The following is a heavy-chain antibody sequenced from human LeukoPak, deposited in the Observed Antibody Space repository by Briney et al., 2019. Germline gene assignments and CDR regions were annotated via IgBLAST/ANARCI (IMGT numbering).Heavy chain of an antibody. CDR2: IIPIFGTA. Sequence: SVKVSCKASGGTFSSYAISWVRQAPGQGLEWMGRIIPIFGTANYAQKFQGRVTITTDESTSTAYMELSSLRSEDTAVYYCERDATMVVDGGYYYYMYVWGKGTTVTVSS. J-gene: IGHJ6*03. D-gene: IGHD4-23*01. CDR3: ERDATMVVDGGYYYYMYV. CDR1: GGTFSSYA. V-gene: IGHV1-69*05.